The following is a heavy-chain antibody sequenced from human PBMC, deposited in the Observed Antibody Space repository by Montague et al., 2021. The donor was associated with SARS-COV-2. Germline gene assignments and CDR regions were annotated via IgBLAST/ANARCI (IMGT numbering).Heavy chain of an antibody. J-gene: IGHJ4*01. D-gene: IGHD1-26*01. V-gene: IGHV4-59*01. CDR2: ISFTGST. Sequence: SETLSLTCTVSGDSFTYCNCNWIRHCQGKGLEWVGYISFTGSTNYNPYFKSRCTISVDTSENQFSLKVASVTAADTDVYDCARKVGLADCFDFWGHGTLVTVSS. CDR1: GDSFTYCN. CDR3: ARKVGLADCFDF.